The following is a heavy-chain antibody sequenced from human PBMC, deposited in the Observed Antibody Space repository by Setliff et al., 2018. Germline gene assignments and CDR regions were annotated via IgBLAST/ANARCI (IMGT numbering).Heavy chain of an antibody. J-gene: IGHJ4*02. CDR1: GYTFTSYG. Sequence: ASVKVSCKASGYTFTSYGITWVRQAPGQGPEWMGWISTYNGKTKHAEKVQGRVTMSTDTSTSTAYMELRSLTSDDTAVYYCARDEIRPITPDYWGQGTLVTVSS. CDR2: ISTYNGKT. CDR3: ARDEIRPITPDY. D-gene: IGHD1-20*01. V-gene: IGHV1-18*01.